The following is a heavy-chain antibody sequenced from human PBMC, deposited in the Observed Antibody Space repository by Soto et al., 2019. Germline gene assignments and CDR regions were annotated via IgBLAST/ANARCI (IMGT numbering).Heavy chain of an antibody. CDR3: SVGSWSAETFDV. J-gene: IGHJ3*01. CDR2: IIPMLTVR. Sequence: QVHLVQSGAEVKKPGSSVKVSCKAAGGTFSTYTLIWVRQAPGQGLEWMGRIIPMLTVRNSAQKFQGRVTLTADKYTSTAFMELTSLRSDDTAVYYCSVGSWSAETFDVWGQGTMVTVSS. D-gene: IGHD3-10*01. V-gene: IGHV1-69*02. CDR1: GGTFSTYT.